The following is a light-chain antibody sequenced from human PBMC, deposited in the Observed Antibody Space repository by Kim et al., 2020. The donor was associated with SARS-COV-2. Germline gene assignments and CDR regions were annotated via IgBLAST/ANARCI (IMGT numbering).Light chain of an antibody. V-gene: IGKV1-8*01. CDR1: QDISSF. CDR2: AAS. J-gene: IGKJ3*01. Sequence: AIRMTQSPSSFSASTGDRVTITCRASQDISSFLAWYQQKPGKAPKLLIYAASTLQSGVPSRFSGSGSGTDFTLTISCLQSEDFATYYCQQYQTYPRTFGPGTKVDIK. CDR3: QQYQTYPRT.